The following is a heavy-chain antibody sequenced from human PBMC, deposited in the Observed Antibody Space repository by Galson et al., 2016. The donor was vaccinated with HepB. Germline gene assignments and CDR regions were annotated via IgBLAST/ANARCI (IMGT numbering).Heavy chain of an antibody. Sequence: SLRLSCAASGFTFSSSDMNWVRQAPGKGLEWVSSIGTSDTFKYYAASVRGRSTISRDPAKNSLLLQMNSLRAEDSAVYYCARTLPYSRQRNGYMDVWGKGTTVTVSS. J-gene: IGHJ6*03. D-gene: IGHD6-13*01. CDR3: ARTLPYSRQRNGYMDV. CDR1: GFTFSSSD. V-gene: IGHV3-21*06. CDR2: IGTSDTFK.